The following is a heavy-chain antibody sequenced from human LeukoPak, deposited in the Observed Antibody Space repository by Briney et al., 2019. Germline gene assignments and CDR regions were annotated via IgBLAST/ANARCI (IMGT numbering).Heavy chain of an antibody. CDR2: IYTSGST. J-gene: IGHJ4*02. CDR1: GGSIISYY. Sequence: SETLSLTCSVSGGSIISYYWSWIRQPAGKGLEWIGRIYTSGSTNYNPSLKSRVTMSVDTSKNQFSLKLSSVTAADTAVYYCATYRQVLLPFESWGQGTLVTVSS. CDR3: ATYRQVLLPFES. D-gene: IGHD2-8*02. V-gene: IGHV4-4*07.